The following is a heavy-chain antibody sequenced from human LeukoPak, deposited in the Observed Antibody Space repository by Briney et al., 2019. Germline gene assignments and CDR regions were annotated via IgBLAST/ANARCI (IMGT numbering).Heavy chain of an antibody. D-gene: IGHD3-16*01. CDR1: GFTFNRSA. CDR2: ISGSGVGT. CDR3: AEAAGGSSDY. V-gene: IGHV3-23*01. J-gene: IGHJ4*02. Sequence: QSGGSLRLSCAASGFTFNRSAINWVRQAPGKGLEWVSTISGSGVGTYYADSVKGRFTISRDNSKNTLYLQMNSLRAEDTAVYYCAEAAGGSSDYWGQGTLVTVSS.